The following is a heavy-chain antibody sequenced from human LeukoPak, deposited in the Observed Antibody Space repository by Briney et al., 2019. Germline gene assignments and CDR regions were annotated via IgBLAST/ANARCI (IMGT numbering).Heavy chain of an antibody. CDR3: AREGTLRAHWDPFDY. V-gene: IGHV3-7*01. J-gene: IGHJ4*02. CDR2: IKIAGSEI. CDR1: GFTFSDYW. D-gene: IGHD7-27*01. Sequence: GGSLRLSCVVSGFTFSDYWMSWVRQAPGRRLEWVATIKIAGSEIYYVAPVKGRSTISRDNARNSVYLQMNSLRGEDTAIYYCAREGTLRAHWDPFDYWGQGTLVTVSS.